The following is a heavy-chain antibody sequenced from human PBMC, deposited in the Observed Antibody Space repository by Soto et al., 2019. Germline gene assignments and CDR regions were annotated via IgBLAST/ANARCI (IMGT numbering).Heavy chain of an antibody. CDR1: GFTFSSYS. Sequence: GGSLRLSCAASGFTFSSYSMNWVRQAPGKGLEWVSSISSSSSYIYYADSVKGRFTISRDNAKNSLYLQMNSLRAEDTAVYYCARGEDSGYDYAFDYWGQGTLVTVSS. D-gene: IGHD5-12*01. J-gene: IGHJ4*02. CDR3: ARGEDSGYDYAFDY. CDR2: ISSSSSYI. V-gene: IGHV3-21*01.